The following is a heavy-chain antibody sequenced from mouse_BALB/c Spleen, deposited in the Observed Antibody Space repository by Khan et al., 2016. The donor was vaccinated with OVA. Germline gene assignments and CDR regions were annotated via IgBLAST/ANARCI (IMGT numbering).Heavy chain of an antibody. Sequence: QVQLKESGPGLVQPSQSLSITCTVSGFSLNHYGVHWVRQSPGKGLEWLGVIWSGGSTDYNAAFISSLSISKDNSKSKVFFKMNSLQPNDTAIYYWARNYDYDEGRAYWGQGTLVTVSA. CDR2: IWSGGST. J-gene: IGHJ3*01. V-gene: IGHV2-2*02. CDR1: GFSLNHYG. CDR3: ARNYDYDEGRAY. D-gene: IGHD2-4*01.